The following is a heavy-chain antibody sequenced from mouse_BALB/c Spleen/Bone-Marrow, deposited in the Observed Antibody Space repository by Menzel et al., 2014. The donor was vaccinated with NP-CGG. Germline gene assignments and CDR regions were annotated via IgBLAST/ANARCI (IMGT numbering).Heavy chain of an antibody. Sequence: EVMLVESGGGLVQPGGSLKLSCAASGFTFSSYVMPWVRQTPDKRLALVATINSNGGSTYYPDSVKGRFTISRDNAKNTLYLQMSSLKSEDTAMYYCARDMITTRGFAYWGQGTLVTVSA. CDR3: ARDMITTRGFAY. J-gene: IGHJ3*01. V-gene: IGHV5-6-3*01. CDR1: GFTFSSYV. D-gene: IGHD2-4*01. CDR2: INSNGGST.